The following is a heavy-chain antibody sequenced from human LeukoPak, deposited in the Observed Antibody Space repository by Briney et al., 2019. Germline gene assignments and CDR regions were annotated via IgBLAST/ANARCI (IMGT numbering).Heavy chain of an antibody. V-gene: IGHV1-2*02. CDR1: GYTFTGYY. CDR3: ARGLYYDILTGLDDAFDI. J-gene: IGHJ3*02. D-gene: IGHD3-9*01. Sequence: GASVKVSCKASGYTFTGYYMHWVRQAPGQGLGWMGWINPNSGGTNYAQKFQGRVTMTRDTSISTAYMELSRLRSDDTAVYYCARGLYYDILTGLDDAFDIGGQGTMVTVSS. CDR2: INPNSGGT.